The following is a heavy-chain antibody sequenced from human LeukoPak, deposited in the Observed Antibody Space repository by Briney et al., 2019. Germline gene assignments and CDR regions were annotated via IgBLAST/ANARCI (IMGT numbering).Heavy chain of an antibody. CDR1: GFTFSSYA. CDR2: ISYDGSNK. D-gene: IGHD1-26*01. CDR3: AVYSGSPADY. Sequence: GGSLRLPCAASGFTFSSYAMHWVRQAPGKGLEWVAVISYDGSNKYYAASVKGRFTISRDNSKNTLYLQMNSLRAEDTAVYYCAVYSGSPADYWGQGTLVTVSS. J-gene: IGHJ4*02. V-gene: IGHV3-30-3*01.